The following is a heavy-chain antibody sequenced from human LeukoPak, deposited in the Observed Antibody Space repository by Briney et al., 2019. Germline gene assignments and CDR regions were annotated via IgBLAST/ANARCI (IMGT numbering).Heavy chain of an antibody. CDR1: GGSISSSAHY. Sequence: SETLSLTCTVSGGSISSSAHYWGWIRQPPGKGLEWIGSIYYSGSTYYNPSLKSRVTISVDTSKNQFSLKLSSVTAADTAVYYCARAAVVAATLDYWGQGTLVTVSS. V-gene: IGHV4-39*07. D-gene: IGHD2-15*01. CDR2: IYYSGST. J-gene: IGHJ4*02. CDR3: ARAAVVAATLDY.